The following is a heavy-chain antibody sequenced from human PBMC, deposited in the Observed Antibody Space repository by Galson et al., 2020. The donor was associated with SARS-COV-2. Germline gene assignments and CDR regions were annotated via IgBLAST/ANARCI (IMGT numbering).Heavy chain of an antibody. J-gene: IGHJ4*02. CDR2: IYHSGNT. D-gene: IGHD1-26*01. CDR3: ARGNEFRPYSAFNN. CDR1: YH. Sequence: YHWGWIRQPPGKGLECIGSIYHSGNTYYNPSLESRVTISVDTSKNQFSLKLSSVTAADTAVYYCARGNEFRPYSAFNNWGQGTLVTVSS. V-gene: IGHV4-38-2*01.